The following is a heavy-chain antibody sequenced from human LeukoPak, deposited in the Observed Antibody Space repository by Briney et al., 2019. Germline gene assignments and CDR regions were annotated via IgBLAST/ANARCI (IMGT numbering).Heavy chain of an antibody. CDR3: ARTSRHFYGSGTNLTPWPAVDV. V-gene: IGHV4-59*01. CDR1: GASMSGFF. Sequence: PSETLSLTCTVSGASMSGFFWTWIRQPPGRALEWIGSIYYSGSSTKYNPSLKSRVTISVDTSKSQFSLNLNSATAADTAVYYCARTSRHFYGSGTNLTPWPAVDVWGQGTTVTVSS. J-gene: IGHJ6*02. D-gene: IGHD3-10*01. CDR2: IYYSGSST.